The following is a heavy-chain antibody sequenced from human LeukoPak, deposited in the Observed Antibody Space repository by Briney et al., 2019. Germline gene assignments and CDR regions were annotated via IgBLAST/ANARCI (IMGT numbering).Heavy chain of an antibody. CDR2: INPNSGGT. Sequence: ASVKVSCKASGYPYTDYYMHWVRQAPGQGLEWMGRINPNSGGTNYALKFQGKVTMTRDTSISTAYMDLRRLRSDDTAVYYCARGGVAVAGQIDYWGQGTLVTVSS. J-gene: IGHJ4*02. CDR1: GYPYTDYY. CDR3: ARGGVAVAGQIDY. V-gene: IGHV1-2*06. D-gene: IGHD2-15*01.